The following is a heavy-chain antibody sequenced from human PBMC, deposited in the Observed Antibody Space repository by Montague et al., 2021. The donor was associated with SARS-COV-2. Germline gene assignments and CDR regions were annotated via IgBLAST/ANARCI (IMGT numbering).Heavy chain of an antibody. CDR2: ISSSGSTI. CDR1: GFTFSDYY. CDR3: ARESGSGSYYDYFDY. V-gene: IGHV3-11*01. J-gene: IGHJ4*02. D-gene: IGHD1-26*01. Sequence: SLRLSCAASGFTFSDYYMSWIRRAPGKGLEWVSYISSSGSTIYYADSVKGRFTISRDNAKNSLYLQMNSLRAEDTAIYYCARESGSGSYYDYFDYWGQGTLVTVSS.